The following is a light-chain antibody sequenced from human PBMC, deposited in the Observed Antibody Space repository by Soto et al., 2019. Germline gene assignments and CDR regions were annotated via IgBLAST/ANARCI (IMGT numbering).Light chain of an antibody. J-gene: IGKJ2*01. CDR1: QNISDS. V-gene: IGKV1-39*01. Sequence: DIQMTQSPSSLSASVGDRVTITCRASQNISDSLNWYQHKPGQAPKLLIYAASSLQSGVPSRFSGSGSETDFTLTIRSLQPEDFASYFCKRRWSFGQGTKL. CDR2: AAS. CDR3: KRRWS.